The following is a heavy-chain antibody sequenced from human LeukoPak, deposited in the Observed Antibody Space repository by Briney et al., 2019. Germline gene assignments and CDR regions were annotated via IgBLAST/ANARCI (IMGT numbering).Heavy chain of an antibody. D-gene: IGHD6-19*01. CDR1: GGSFTDYH. CDR2: INYTGRT. J-gene: IGHJ3*01. Sequence: SETLSLTCAVYGGSFTDYHWCWIRQSPGGRLEWIGEINYTGRTHYKPSLKSRATISIDMSKNQVSLKMTSMAAADTAIYYCARERRVEVAARTTVAFDVWGQGTMVTVSS. CDR3: ARERRVEVAARTTVAFDV. V-gene: IGHV4-34*01.